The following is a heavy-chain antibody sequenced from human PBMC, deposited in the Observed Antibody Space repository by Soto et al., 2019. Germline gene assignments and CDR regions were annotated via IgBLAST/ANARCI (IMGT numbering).Heavy chain of an antibody. V-gene: IGHV1-2*02. D-gene: IGHD1-1*01. CDR1: RYIFTAYF. Sequence: QVQLVQSGAEVKKPGASVKVSCKAPRYIFTAYFMHWVRQAPGQGLEGMGWINPNNGATQYGLSFQGRVTMTRDTSISTAYMELSSLRSDDTAVYYCASHDPGARFDPWGQGTLVIVSP. CDR2: INPNNGAT. J-gene: IGHJ5*02. CDR3: ASHDPGARFDP.